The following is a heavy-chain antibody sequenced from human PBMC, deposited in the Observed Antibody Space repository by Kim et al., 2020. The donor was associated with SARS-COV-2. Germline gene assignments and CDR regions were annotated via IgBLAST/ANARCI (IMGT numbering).Heavy chain of an antibody. Sequence: SETLSLTCTVSGGSISSSSYYWGWIRQPPWKGLEWIGSIYYSGSTYYNPSLKSRVTISVDTSKNQFSLKLSSVTAADTAVYYCARDPLVVPAAIWGGGYYGMDVWGQGTTVTVSS. J-gene: IGHJ6*02. V-gene: IGHV4-39*07. CDR1: GGSISSSSYY. CDR3: ARDPLVVPAAIWGGGYYGMDV. D-gene: IGHD2-2*01. CDR2: IYYSGST.